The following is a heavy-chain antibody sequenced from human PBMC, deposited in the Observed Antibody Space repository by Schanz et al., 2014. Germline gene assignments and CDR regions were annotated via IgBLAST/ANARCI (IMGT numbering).Heavy chain of an antibody. D-gene: IGHD6-13*01. Sequence: QVQLVQSGPEVKKPGSSVKVSCKASGGTFSTYTISWVRQAPGQGLEWMGRIIPILGIANYAQKFQGRVTITADKSTFTAYMELSSLRSEDTAVYYCASSGAGYSSSWDFDYWGQGTLVTVSS. CDR3: ASSGAGYSSSWDFDY. CDR2: IIPILGIA. CDR1: GGTFSTYT. J-gene: IGHJ4*02. V-gene: IGHV1-69*02.